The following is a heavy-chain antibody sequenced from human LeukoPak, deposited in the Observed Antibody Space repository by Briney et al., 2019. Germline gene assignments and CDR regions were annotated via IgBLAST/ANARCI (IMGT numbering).Heavy chain of an antibody. CDR3: ARAGHGDYVDYMDV. J-gene: IGHJ6*03. D-gene: IGHD4-17*01. CDR2: INPGGGST. Sequence: GASVKVSCKASGYTFTSYYMHWVRQAPGQGLEWMGIINPGGGSTIYAQKFQGRVIMTRDMSTSTVYMELSSLRSEDTAVYYCARAGHGDYVDYMDVWGKGTTVIVSS. CDR1: GYTFTSYY. V-gene: IGHV1-46*01.